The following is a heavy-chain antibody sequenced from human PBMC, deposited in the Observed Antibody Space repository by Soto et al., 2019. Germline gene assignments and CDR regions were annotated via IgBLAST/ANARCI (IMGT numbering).Heavy chain of an antibody. V-gene: IGHV4-34*01. J-gene: IGHJ6*03. CDR1: GGSFSGYY. CDR2: INHSGST. D-gene: IGHD1-26*01. CDR3: ARGAGATRLYYYMDV. Sequence: SETLSLTCAVYGGSFSGYYWSWIRQPPGKGLEWIGEINHSGSTNYNPSLKSRVTISVDTSKNQFSLKLSSVTAADTAVYYCARGAGATRLYYYMDVWGKGTTVTVSS.